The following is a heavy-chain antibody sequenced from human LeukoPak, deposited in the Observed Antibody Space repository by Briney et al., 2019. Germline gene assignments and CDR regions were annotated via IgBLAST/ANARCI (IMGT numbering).Heavy chain of an antibody. V-gene: IGHV3-21*01. CDR3: ARFQGAHY. CDR2: ISSSSTYI. Sequence: PGGSLRLSCAASGFTFSSYSMNRVRQAPGMGLEWVSSISSSSTYIYYADSVKGRFTISRDNTKNSLYLQMNSLRAEDTAVYYCARFQGAHYWGQGTLVTVSS. D-gene: IGHD4/OR15-4a*01. CDR1: GFTFSSYS. J-gene: IGHJ4*02.